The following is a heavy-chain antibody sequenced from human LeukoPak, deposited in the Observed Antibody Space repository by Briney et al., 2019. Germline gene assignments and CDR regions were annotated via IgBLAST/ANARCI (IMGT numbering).Heavy chain of an antibody. V-gene: IGHV1-18*01. CDR3: ARVEYYDSSGQKGGFDY. CDR2: ISAYNGNT. CDR1: GYTFTSYG. D-gene: IGHD3-22*01. Sequence: ASVKVSCKASGYTFTSYGISWVRQPPGQGLEWMGWISAYNGNTNYAQKLQGRVTMTTDTSTSTAYMELRSLRSDDTAVYYCARVEYYDSSGQKGGFDYWGQGTLVTVSS. J-gene: IGHJ4*02.